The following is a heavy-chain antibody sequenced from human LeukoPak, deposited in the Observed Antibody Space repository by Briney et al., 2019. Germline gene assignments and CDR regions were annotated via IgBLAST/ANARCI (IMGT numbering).Heavy chain of an antibody. Sequence: GGSLRLSCAASGFTFSSYAMSWVRQAPGKGLEWVSAISGSGGSSYYADSVKGRFTISRDNSKNTLYLQMNSLRAEDTAVYYCANRVVVPAAIDYSGQGTLVTVSS. CDR3: ANRVVVPAAIDY. V-gene: IGHV3-23*01. J-gene: IGHJ4*02. CDR2: ISGSGGSS. D-gene: IGHD2-2*01. CDR1: GFTFSSYA.